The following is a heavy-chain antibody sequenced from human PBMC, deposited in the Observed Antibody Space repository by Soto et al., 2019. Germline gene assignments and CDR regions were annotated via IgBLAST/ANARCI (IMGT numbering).Heavy chain of an antibody. CDR3: ASRNYYESSGYYYWYYFDF. CDR2: ISGGGDAT. J-gene: IGHJ4*02. Sequence: GGSLRLSCAASGFTFGNYAFSWFRQAPGKGLVWVSVISGGGDATYYPDSVKGRFTTSRDNSKNTLYLQMNSLGAEDTAVYYCASRNYYESSGYYYWYYFDFWGQGTLVTVSS. V-gene: IGHV3-23*01. CDR1: GFTFGNYA. D-gene: IGHD3-22*01.